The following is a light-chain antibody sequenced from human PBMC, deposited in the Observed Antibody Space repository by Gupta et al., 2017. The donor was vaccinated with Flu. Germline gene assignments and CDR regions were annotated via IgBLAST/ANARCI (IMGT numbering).Light chain of an antibody. V-gene: IGLV1-44*01. CDR1: SSNIGSNT. Sequence: QSVVTQTPSVSGTPGQRVTISCSGSSSNIGSNTVNWYQHLPGSAPKLLMFRSDQRPSGAPDRFSGSKSGTSASLAISGLQSEDVADYYCAVWDDSRNGPVFGGGTKLTVL. CDR3: AVWDDSRNGPV. CDR2: RSD. J-gene: IGLJ3*02.